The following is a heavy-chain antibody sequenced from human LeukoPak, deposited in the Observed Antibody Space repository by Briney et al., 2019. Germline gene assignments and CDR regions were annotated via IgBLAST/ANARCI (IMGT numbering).Heavy chain of an antibody. J-gene: IGHJ6*02. CDR1: GFTFSSYS. Sequence: GGSLRLSCAASGFTFSSYSMNWVRQAPGKGLEWVSSISSSSSYIYYADSVKGRFTISRDNAKNSLYLQMNSLRAEDTAVYYCARETFRGGTRMDVWGQGTTVTVSS. CDR2: ISSSSSYI. D-gene: IGHD2/OR15-2a*01. V-gene: IGHV3-21*01. CDR3: ARETFRGGTRMDV.